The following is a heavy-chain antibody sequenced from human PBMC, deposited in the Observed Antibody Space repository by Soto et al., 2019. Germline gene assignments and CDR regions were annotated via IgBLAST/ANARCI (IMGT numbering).Heavy chain of an antibody. Sequence: QVQLVESGGGVVQPGRSLRLSCAASGFTFSSYAMHWVRQAPGKGLEWVAVISYDGSNKYYADSVKGRFTISRDNSKNTRYLQMNSLRAEDTAVYYCAREGGSYHYWYFALCCRGTLVTVSS. CDR1: GFTFSSYA. CDR2: ISYDGSNK. J-gene: IGHJ2*01. CDR3: AREGGSYHYWYFAL. V-gene: IGHV3-30-3*01. D-gene: IGHD1-26*01.